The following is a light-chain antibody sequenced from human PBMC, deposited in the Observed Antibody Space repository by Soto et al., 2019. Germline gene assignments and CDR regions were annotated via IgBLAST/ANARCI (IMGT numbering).Light chain of an antibody. J-gene: IGLJ3*02. V-gene: IGLV2-8*01. CDR3: SSYAGGNNWV. Sequence: QSALTQPPSASGSPGQSLTISCTGTSRDVGAHNYVSWYQQNPGKAPKLMLYDVNKRPSGVPDRFSGSKSGNTASLTVSGLQAEDEADYYCSSYAGGNNWVFGGGTKLAVL. CDR1: SRDVGAHNY. CDR2: DVN.